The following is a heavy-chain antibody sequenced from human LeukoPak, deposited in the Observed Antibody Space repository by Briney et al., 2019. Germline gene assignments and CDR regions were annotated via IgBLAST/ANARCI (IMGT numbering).Heavy chain of an antibody. V-gene: IGHV1-69*05. Sequence: GASVKVSCKASGGTFSSYAISWVRQAPGQGLEWRGGIIPIFGTANYAQKFQGRVTITTDESTSTAYMELSSLRSEDTAVYYCGYYYGSGSQYDYYYYYMDVWGKGTTVTVSS. CDR1: GGTFSSYA. CDR3: GYYYGSGSQYDYYYYYMDV. D-gene: IGHD3-10*01. J-gene: IGHJ6*03. CDR2: IIPIFGTA.